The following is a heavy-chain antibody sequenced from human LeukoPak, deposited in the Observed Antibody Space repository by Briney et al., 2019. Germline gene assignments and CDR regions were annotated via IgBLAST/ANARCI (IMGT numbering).Heavy chain of an antibody. V-gene: IGHV4-39*07. Sequence: PSETLSLTCTVSGGSISSSSYYWGWIRQPPGKGLEWIGSIYYSGSTYYNPSLKSRVTISVDTSKNQFSLKLSSVTAADTAVYYCARVVVFGVVSSDYYYYYMDVWGKGTTVTVS. CDR2: IYYSGST. D-gene: IGHD3-3*01. CDR3: ARVVVFGVVSSDYYYYYMDV. CDR1: GGSISSSSYY. J-gene: IGHJ6*03.